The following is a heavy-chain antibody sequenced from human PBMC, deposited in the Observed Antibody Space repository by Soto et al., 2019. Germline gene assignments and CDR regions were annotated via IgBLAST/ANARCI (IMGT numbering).Heavy chain of an antibody. V-gene: IGHV4-31*03. Sequence: QVQLQESGPGLVKPSQTLSLTCTVSGGSISSGDYNWSWIRQLPGKGLEWIGYIYYSGSTYYNPSLKSRVTISVDTSKNQFSLKLNSVTAADTAVYYCAKEIVDSSGYHWFDPWGQGTLVTVSS. CDR1: GGSISSGDYN. CDR3: AKEIVDSSGYHWFDP. CDR2: IYYSGST. J-gene: IGHJ5*02. D-gene: IGHD3-22*01.